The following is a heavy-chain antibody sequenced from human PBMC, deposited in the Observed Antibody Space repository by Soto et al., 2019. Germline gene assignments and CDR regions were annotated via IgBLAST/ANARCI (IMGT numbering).Heavy chain of an antibody. CDR3: ARDAWTPAQDV. CDR1: GYTFTSYG. J-gene: IGHJ6*04. V-gene: IGHV1-18*01. CDR2: ISAYNGNT. D-gene: IGHD1-1*01. Sequence: ASVKVSCKASGYTFTSYGISWVRQAPGQGLEWMGWISAYNGNTNYAQKLQGRVTMTTDTSTSTVYMELSSLRSEDTAVYYCARDAWTPAQDVGGKGTTVTVSS.